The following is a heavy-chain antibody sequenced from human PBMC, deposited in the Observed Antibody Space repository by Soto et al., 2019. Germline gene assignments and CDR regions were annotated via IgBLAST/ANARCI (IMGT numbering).Heavy chain of an antibody. CDR2: IIPIFGTA. V-gene: IGHV1-69*06. Sequence: SVEVSCKXSGGTFSSYAISWVRQAPGQGLEWMGGIIPIFGTANYAQKFQGRVTITADKSTSTAYMELSSLRSEDTAVYYCALSLLWFGELSGFDYWGQGTLVTVS. CDR1: GGTFSSYA. CDR3: ALSLLWFGELSGFDY. J-gene: IGHJ4*02. D-gene: IGHD3-10*01.